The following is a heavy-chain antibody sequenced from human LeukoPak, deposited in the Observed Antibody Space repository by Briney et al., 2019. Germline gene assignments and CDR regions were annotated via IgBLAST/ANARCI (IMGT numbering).Heavy chain of an antibody. CDR3: AKGYCSSTSCKESFFDY. V-gene: IGHV3-23*01. J-gene: IGHJ4*02. D-gene: IGHD2-2*01. Sequence: GGSLRLSCAASGFTFSSYAMNWVRQAPGKGLEWVSAISGSGGSTYYFVKGRFTISRDNSKNTLYLQMNSLRAEDTAVYYCAKGYCSSTSCKESFFDYWGPGNPGHRLL. CDR2: ISGSGGST. CDR1: GFTFSSYA.